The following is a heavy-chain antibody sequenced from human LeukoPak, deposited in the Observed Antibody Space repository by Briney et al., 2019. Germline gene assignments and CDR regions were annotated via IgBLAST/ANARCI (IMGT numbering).Heavy chain of an antibody. V-gene: IGHV4-39*07. CDR3: ARGWVRGYSGSVGLRTDFDY. CDR1: GGSISSSSYY. J-gene: IGHJ4*02. CDR2: IYYSGST. Sequence: SETLSPTCTVSGGSISSSSYYWGWIRQPPGKGLEWIGSIYYSGSTYYNPSLKSRVTISVDTSKNQFSLKLSSVTAADTAVYYCARGWVRGYSGSVGLRTDFDYWGQGTLVTVSS. D-gene: IGHD5-12*01.